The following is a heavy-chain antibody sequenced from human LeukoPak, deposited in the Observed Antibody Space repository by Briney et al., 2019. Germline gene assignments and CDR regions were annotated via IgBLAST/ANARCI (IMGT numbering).Heavy chain of an antibody. V-gene: IGHV4-4*07. CDR1: GGSISSYY. CDR2: IYTSGST. CDR3: ARDSGYCSSTSCFPANWFDP. J-gene: IGHJ5*02. D-gene: IGHD2-2*03. Sequence: SETLSLTCTVSGGSISSYYWSWIRQPAGKGLEWIGRIYTSGSTNYNPSLKSRVTMSVDTSKNQFSLKLSSVTAADTAVYYCARDSGYCSSTSCFPANWFDPWGQGTLVTVSS.